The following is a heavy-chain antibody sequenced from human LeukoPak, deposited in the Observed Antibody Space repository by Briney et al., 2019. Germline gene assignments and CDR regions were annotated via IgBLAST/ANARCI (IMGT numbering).Heavy chain of an antibody. CDR2: IYSGGST. D-gene: IGHD5-18*01. V-gene: IGHV3-53*01. J-gene: IGHJ4*02. CDR3: ARVIQLWLMLDY. CDR1: GFTVSSNY. Sequence: GGSLRLSCAASGFTVSSNYMSWVRQAPGKGLEWVSVIYSGGSTYYADSVEGRFTISRDNSKNTLYLQMNSLRAEDTAVYYCARVIQLWLMLDYWGQGTLVTVSS.